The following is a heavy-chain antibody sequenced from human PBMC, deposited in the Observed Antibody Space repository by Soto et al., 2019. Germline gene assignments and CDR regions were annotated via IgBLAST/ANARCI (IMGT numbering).Heavy chain of an antibody. CDR3: AVGPYCSGGSCYSRGYDYYGMDV. CDR2: ISYDGSNK. V-gene: IGHV3-30*03. D-gene: IGHD2-15*01. CDR1: GFTFSSYG. Sequence: QVQVVESGGGVVQPGRSLRLSCAASGFTFSSYGMHWVRQAPGKGLEWVAVISYDGSNKYYADSVKGRFTISRDNSKITLYLQMNSLRTEDTAVYYFAVGPYCSGGSCYSRGYDYYGMDVW. J-gene: IGHJ6*01.